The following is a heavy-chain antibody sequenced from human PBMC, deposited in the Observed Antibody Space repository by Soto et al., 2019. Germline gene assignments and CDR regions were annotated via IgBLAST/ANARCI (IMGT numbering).Heavy chain of an antibody. Sequence: GESLKISCAASGFTFSSYAMSWVRQAPGKGLEWVSAISGSGGSTYYADSVKGRFTISRDNSKNTLYLQMNSLRAEDTAVYYCAKDSPGLGIGNAFDIWGQGTMVTVSS. CDR2: ISGSGGST. J-gene: IGHJ3*02. CDR3: AKDSPGLGIGNAFDI. V-gene: IGHV3-23*01. CDR1: GFTFSSYA. D-gene: IGHD7-27*01.